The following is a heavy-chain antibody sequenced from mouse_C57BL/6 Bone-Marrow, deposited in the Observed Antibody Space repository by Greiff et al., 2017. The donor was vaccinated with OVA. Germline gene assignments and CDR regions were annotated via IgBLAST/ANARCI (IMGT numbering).Heavy chain of an antibody. CDR1: GFTFSSYT. J-gene: IGHJ2*01. D-gene: IGHD1-1*01. V-gene: IGHV5-9*04. Sequence: EVQGVESGGGLVKPGGSLKLSCAASGFTFSSYTLSWVRQTPETRLEWVATISGGGGNTYYPDSVKGRFTISRDNAKNTLYLQMSSLRSEDTAVYYCARDYYGSSPYCDYWGQGTTLTVSS. CDR2: ISGGGGNT. CDR3: ARDYYGSSPYCDY.